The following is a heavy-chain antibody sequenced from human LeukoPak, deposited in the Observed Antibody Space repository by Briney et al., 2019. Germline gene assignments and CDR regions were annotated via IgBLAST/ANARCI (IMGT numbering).Heavy chain of an antibody. V-gene: IGHV4-59*01. CDR2: IYYSGST. D-gene: IGHD2-2*01. J-gene: IGHJ4*02. CDR3: AREGVRYCSSTSCYRDFDY. Sequence: SETLSLTCTVSGGSISSYYWSWIRQPPGKGLEWIGYIYYSGSTNYNPSLKSRVTISVDTSKNQFSLKLSSVTAADTAMYYCAREGVRYCSSTSCYRDFDYWGQGTLVTVSS. CDR1: GGSISSYY.